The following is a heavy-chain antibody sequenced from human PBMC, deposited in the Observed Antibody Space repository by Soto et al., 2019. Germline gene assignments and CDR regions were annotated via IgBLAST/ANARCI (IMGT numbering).Heavy chain of an antibody. CDR1: GFTFTNYW. CDR2: IKQDGSEK. Sequence: GGSLRLSCAASGFTFTNYWMNWVRQAPGKGLEWVAYIKQDGSEKYYVDSVKGRFTFSRDDAENALYLQMNSLRAEDMAVYYCATGATHAYCSSTSCDHYYMDVWGKGTTVTVSS. D-gene: IGHD2-2*01. CDR3: ATGATHAYCSSTSCDHYYMDV. J-gene: IGHJ6*03. V-gene: IGHV3-7*01.